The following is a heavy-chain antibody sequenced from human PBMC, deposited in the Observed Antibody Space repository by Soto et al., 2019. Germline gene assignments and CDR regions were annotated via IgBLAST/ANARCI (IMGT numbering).Heavy chain of an antibody. D-gene: IGHD3-9*01. V-gene: IGHV4-31*11. CDR3: ATEYVILTGPMGPLKY. CDR1: GASLARGGFY. CDR2: IYYSGST. J-gene: IGHJ4*02. Sequence: QVQLHESGPGVVKPSQTLSLTCAVSGASLARGGFYWIWIRHYPGKGLEWIGDIYYSGSTRYNPSLKSRITISVDTSKHEYSLELSSVTAADTSLYDCATEYVILTGPMGPLKYWCPGILVTVSS.